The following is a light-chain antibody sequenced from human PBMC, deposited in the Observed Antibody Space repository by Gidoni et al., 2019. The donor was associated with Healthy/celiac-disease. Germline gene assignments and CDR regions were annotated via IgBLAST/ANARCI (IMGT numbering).Light chain of an antibody. CDR1: QSISSY. V-gene: IGKV1-39*01. J-gene: IGKJ1*01. CDR2: AAA. CDR3: QQSYSTPRT. Sequence: DIQMTQSPSSLSASVVDRVTITCRASQSISSYLNWFQQKPGKAPKLLIYAAANLQSGVPSRFRGSGSVTDFTLTISSLQREDFGTYYCQQSYSTPRTFGQXTKVEIK.